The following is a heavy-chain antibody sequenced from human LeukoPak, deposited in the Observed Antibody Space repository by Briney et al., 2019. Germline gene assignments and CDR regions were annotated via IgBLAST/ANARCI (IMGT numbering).Heavy chain of an antibody. CDR3: ARASRGNWFDP. CDR1: GFTFSSYE. Sequence: RGSLRLSCVASGFTFSSYEMNWVRQAPGKGLEWVSYISSSGNSIFYADFVKGRFTISRDNAKNTLYLQMNSLRAEDTAVYYCARASRGNWFDPWGQGTLVTVSS. CDR2: ISSSGNSI. V-gene: IGHV3-48*03. J-gene: IGHJ5*02. D-gene: IGHD3-10*01.